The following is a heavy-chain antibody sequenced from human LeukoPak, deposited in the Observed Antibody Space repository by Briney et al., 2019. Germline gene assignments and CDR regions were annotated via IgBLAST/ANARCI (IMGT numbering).Heavy chain of an antibody. CDR2: ISGGGVT. J-gene: IGHJ3*02. CDR3: ARDYYGSGRNSAFDI. V-gene: IGHV3-53*01. CDR1: GFTVSGNY. Sequence: PGGSLRLSCAASGFTVSGNYMTWVRQAPGKGLEWVSFISGGGVTNYADSVKGRFTISRDNSKNTLYLQMNSLRAEDTAVYYCARDYYGSGRNSAFDIWGQGTMVTVSS. D-gene: IGHD3-10*01.